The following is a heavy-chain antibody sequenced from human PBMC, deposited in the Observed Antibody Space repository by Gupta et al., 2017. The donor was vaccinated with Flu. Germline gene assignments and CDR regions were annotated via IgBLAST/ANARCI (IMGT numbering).Heavy chain of an antibody. CDR2: VSYTGTT. D-gene: IGHD4/OR15-4a*01. CDR3: ARGGASSRPLVS. Sequence: QVQLQESGPGLVKPSETLSLTCTVSGGSMSSFYWSWIRQSPGKGLEWIAWVSYTGTTNSSPSLRSRLTISIDTSKNQFSLKLSSVTAADTAVYYCARGGASSRPLVSWGPGTLVIVSS. J-gene: IGHJ5*02. CDR1: GGSMSSFY. V-gene: IGHV4-59*01.